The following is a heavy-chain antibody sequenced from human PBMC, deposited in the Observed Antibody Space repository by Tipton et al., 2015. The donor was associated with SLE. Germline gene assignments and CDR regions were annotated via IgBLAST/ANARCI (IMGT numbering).Heavy chain of an antibody. D-gene: IGHD3-10*01. CDR1: GGSISSYY. J-gene: IGHJ4*02. CDR2: IYSSGST. V-gene: IGHV4-4*08. Sequence: TLSLTCTVSGGSISSYYWSWIRQPPGKGLEWIGYIYSSGSTNYNPSLKSRVTIPVDTSKNQFSLKLSSVTAADTAVYYCARGLAMVRGDSMDYWGQGTLVTVSS. CDR3: ARGLAMVRGDSMDY.